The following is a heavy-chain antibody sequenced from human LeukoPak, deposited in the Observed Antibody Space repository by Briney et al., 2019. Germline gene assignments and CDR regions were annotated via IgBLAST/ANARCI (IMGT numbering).Heavy chain of an antibody. CDR1: GFTFSSYW. D-gene: IGHD4-17*01. CDR3: ARDLYGDRDY. J-gene: IGHJ4*02. CDR2: INPDGSYT. Sequence: GGSLRLSCAGSGFTFSSYWMHWVRQPPGQGLVWVSRINPDGSYTSYADSVKGRFTISRDNAENTVYLHMNSLRAEDTAVYYCARDLYGDRDYWGQGTLVTVSS. V-gene: IGHV3-74*01.